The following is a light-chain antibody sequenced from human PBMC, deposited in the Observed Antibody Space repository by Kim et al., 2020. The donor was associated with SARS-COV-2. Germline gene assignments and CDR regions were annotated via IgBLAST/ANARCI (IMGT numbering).Light chain of an antibody. CDR1: SLRTYY. J-gene: IGLJ2*01. CDR2: AKT. Sequence: SSELTQDPAVSVALGQTVRITCQGDSLRTYYASWYQQKPGQAPILVMYAKTNRPSGIPDRFSGPASGNTASLTITGAQAEDEADYYCCSRDSSGNHRIFAGGTQLTVL. CDR3: CSRDSSGNHRI. V-gene: IGLV3-19*01.